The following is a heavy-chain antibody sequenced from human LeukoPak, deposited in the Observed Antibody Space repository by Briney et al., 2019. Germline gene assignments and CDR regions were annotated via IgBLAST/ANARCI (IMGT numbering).Heavy chain of an antibody. CDR1: GASVRGKF. Sequence: SETLSLTCTVSGASVRGKFWSWIRHSPGNGLEWIGLIYYSGSTKFNPPLKSRVAMSVDTSNNQFSLSLNSVTTTDTAVYFCVGGGDWLPEYWGHGTQVIVSS. CDR2: IYYSGST. J-gene: IGHJ4*01. CDR3: VGGGDWLPEY. V-gene: IGHV4-59*02. D-gene: IGHD3/OR15-3a*01.